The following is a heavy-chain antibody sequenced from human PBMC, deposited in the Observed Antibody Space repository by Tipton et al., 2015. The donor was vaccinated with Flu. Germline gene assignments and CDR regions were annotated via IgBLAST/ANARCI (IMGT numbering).Heavy chain of an antibody. D-gene: IGHD5-12*01. CDR1: GGSITSYY. J-gene: IGHJ4*02. CDR2: IYASGST. V-gene: IGHV4-4*07. CDR3: ARLGYSGYDFDY. Sequence: TLSLTCIVSGGSITSYYWSWVRQPAGKGLEWIGHIYASGSTNYNPSLRSRAIMSVDTSKNQFSLKVSSVTAADTAVYYCARLGYSGYDFDYWGQGMLVTVSS.